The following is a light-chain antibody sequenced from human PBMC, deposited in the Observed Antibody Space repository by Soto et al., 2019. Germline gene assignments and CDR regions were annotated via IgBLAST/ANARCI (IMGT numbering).Light chain of an antibody. Sequence: QSVLTQPPSVSAAPGQKVTIFCSGSSSNIGNNYVSWYQQLPGTAPKLLIYENIKRPSGIPDRFSGSKSGTSATLDITGLQAGDEADYYRGTWDSSLSGGVFGGGTKLTVL. CDR3: GTWDSSLSGGV. CDR2: ENI. CDR1: SSNIGNNY. J-gene: IGLJ3*02. V-gene: IGLV1-51*02.